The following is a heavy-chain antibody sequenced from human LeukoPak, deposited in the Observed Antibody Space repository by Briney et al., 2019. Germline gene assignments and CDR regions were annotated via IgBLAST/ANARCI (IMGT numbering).Heavy chain of an antibody. CDR1: GGSISSNNYY. J-gene: IGHJ5*02. CDR2: IYYSGST. D-gene: IGHD3-3*01. CDR3: ARGVVGAAVNWFDP. Sequence: PSETLSLTCTVSGGSISSNNYYWGWIRQPPGKGLEWIGYIYYSGSTNYNPSLKSRVTISVDTSKNQFSLKLSSVTAADTAVYYCARGVVGAAVNWFDPWGQGTLVTVSP. V-gene: IGHV4-61*05.